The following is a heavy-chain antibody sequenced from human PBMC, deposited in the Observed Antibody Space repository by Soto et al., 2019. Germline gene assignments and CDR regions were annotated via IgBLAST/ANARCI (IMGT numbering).Heavy chain of an antibody. CDR2: LNPKSGGT. Sequence: ASVKVSCKASGFTFSDYYMHWVREAPGQGLEWMGWLNPKSGGTTYAQKFQGRLTLSRDTSINTAYMELSRLSIDDTALYYCARERYQVLSDGMDVWGQGTAVTVSS. J-gene: IGHJ6*02. CDR3: ARERYQVLSDGMDV. CDR1: GFTFSDYY. V-gene: IGHV1-2*02. D-gene: IGHD2-2*01.